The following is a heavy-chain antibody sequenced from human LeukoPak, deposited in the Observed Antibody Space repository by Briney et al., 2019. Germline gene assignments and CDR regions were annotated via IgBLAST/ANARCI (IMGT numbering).Heavy chain of an antibody. CDR2: ISSSGSTI. Sequence: GGSLRLSCAASGFTFSSYEMNWVRQAPGKGLEWVSYISSSGSTIYYADSVKGRFTISRDNAKNMLYLQMNSLRAEDTAVYYCAKDDFWSIAVAGTGPGAFDIWGQGTMVTVSS. V-gene: IGHV3-48*03. CDR3: AKDDFWSIAVAGTGPGAFDI. D-gene: IGHD6-19*01. CDR1: GFTFSSYE. J-gene: IGHJ3*02.